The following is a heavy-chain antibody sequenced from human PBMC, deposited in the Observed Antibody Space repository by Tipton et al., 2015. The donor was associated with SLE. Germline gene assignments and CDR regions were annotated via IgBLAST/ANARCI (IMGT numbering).Heavy chain of an antibody. D-gene: IGHD3-3*01. J-gene: IGHJ3*02. Sequence: TLSLTCAVYGGSFSGYYWMWIRQPPGKGLEWIGEINHSGSTICNPSLVSRVTISVDTSKNQFSLKLSSVTAADTAVYYCARGDFFDIWGQGTMVTVSS. CDR3: ARGDFFDI. CDR1: GGSFSGYY. CDR2: INHSGST. V-gene: IGHV4-34*01.